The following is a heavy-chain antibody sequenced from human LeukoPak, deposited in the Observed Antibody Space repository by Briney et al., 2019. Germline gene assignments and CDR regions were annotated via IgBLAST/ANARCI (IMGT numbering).Heavy chain of an antibody. V-gene: IGHV3-23*01. CDR3: AKGHSALVAISAYHFFEY. CDR1: GFTFSTCA. D-gene: IGHD5-12*01. J-gene: IGHJ4*02. Sequence: SGGSLRLSCAVSGFTFSTCAMSWVRQAPGKGLEWVSDVSGSDDSTHYAGSVKGRFTISRANSENTLYLQMNSLRAEDTAVYYCAKGHSALVAISAYHFFEYWGQGTLVTVSS. CDR2: VSGSDDST.